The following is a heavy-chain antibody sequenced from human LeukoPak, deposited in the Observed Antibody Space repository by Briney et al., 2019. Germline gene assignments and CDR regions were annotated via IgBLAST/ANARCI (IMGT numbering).Heavy chain of an antibody. D-gene: IGHD4-23*01. CDR3: ARTQGYGGKLGVLDV. V-gene: IGHV4-59*01. J-gene: IGHJ6*02. Sequence: PSETLSLTCTVSGGSISSYYWSWIRQPPGKGLEWIGYIYYSGSTNYNPSLKSRVTISVDTSKNQFSLKLSSATAADTAVYYCARTQGYGGKLGVLDVWGQGTTVTVSS. CDR2: IYYSGST. CDR1: GGSISSYY.